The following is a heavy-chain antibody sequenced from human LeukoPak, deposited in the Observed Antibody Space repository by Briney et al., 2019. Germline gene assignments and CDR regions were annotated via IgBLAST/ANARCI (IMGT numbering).Heavy chain of an antibody. Sequence: SETLSLTCTVSGGSISSYYWSWIRQPAGKGLEWIGRIYTSGSTNYNPSLKSQVTMSVDTSKNQFSLKLSSVTAADTAVYYCARDAQKDTATIYFDYWGQGTLVTVSS. V-gene: IGHV4-4*07. CDR1: GGSISSYY. CDR2: IYTSGST. J-gene: IGHJ4*02. CDR3: ARDAQKDTATIYFDY. D-gene: IGHD5-18*01.